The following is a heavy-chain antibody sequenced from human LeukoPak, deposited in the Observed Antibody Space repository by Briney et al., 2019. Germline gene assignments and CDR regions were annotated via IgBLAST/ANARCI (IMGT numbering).Heavy chain of an antibody. CDR3: AGDTVGYDS. CDR1: GASISSYY. D-gene: IGHD4-23*01. Sequence: SETLSLTCTVSGASISSYYWNWLRQPPGKGLEWIGSILYSGSTNYNPSLKSRVSISIDTSKKQFALKLSSVTAADTAVYYCAGDTVGYDSWGQGTLVTVSS. J-gene: IGHJ4*02. V-gene: IGHV4-59*01. CDR2: ILYSGST.